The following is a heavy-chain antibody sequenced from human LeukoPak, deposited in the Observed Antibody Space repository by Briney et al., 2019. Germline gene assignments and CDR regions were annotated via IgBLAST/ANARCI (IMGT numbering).Heavy chain of an antibody. J-gene: IGHJ4*02. D-gene: IGHD3-16*02. Sequence: GGSLRLSCAASGFTFSTYSMTWVRQGPGKGLEWVGFIRSKAYGGTTEYAASVKGRFTISRDDSKSIAYLQMNSLKTEDTAVYYCTRDRYDYVWGSYRLRYFDYWGQGTLVTVSS. CDR1: GFTFSTYS. CDR2: IRSKAYGGTT. CDR3: TRDRYDYVWGSYRLRYFDY. V-gene: IGHV3-49*04.